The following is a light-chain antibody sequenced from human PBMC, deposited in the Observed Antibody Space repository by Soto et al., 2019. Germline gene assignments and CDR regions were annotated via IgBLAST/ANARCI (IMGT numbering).Light chain of an antibody. V-gene: IGLV2-14*01. J-gene: IGLJ2*01. CDR2: DVS. CDR1: SSDVGGYNY. CDR3: SSYRRSRTHVV. Sequence: QSALTQPASVSGSPGQSITISCTGTSSDVGGYNYVSWYQQHPGKAPKLMIYDVSNRPSGVSDRFSGSKSGNTASLTISGLQADDEADYYCSSYRRSRTHVVFGGGTKLTVL.